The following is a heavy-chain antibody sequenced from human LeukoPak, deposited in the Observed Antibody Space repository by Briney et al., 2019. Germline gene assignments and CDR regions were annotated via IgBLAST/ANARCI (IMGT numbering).Heavy chain of an antibody. CDR1: GYTFTSYD. V-gene: IGHV1-8*01. CDR2: MNPNSGNT. Sequence: ASVKVSCKASGYTFTSYDINWVRQATGQGLEWVGWMNPNSGNTGYAQKFQGRVTMTRNTSISTAYMELSSLRSEDTAVYYCARGGPDYYYMDVWGKGTTVTVSS. J-gene: IGHJ6*03. CDR3: ARGGPDYYYMDV.